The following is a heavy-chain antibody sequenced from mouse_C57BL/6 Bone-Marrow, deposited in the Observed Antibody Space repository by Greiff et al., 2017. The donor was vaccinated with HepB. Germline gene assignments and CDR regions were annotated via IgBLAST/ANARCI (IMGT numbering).Heavy chain of an antibody. CDR3: ARHGDY. Sequence: EVKLQESGGGLVKPGGSLKLSCAASGFTFSSYTMSWVRQTPEKRLEWVATISGGGGNTYYPDSVKGRFTISRDNAKNTLYLQMSRRRSEDTALYYCARHGDYWGQGTTLTVSS. J-gene: IGHJ2*01. V-gene: IGHV5-9*01. CDR1: GFTFSSYT. CDR2: ISGGGGNT.